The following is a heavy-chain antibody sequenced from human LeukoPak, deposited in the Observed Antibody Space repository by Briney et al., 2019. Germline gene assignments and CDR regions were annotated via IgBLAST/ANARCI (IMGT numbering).Heavy chain of an antibody. V-gene: IGHV3-21*01. Sequence: GGSLRLSCAASGFTFSSYSMNWVRQAPGKGLEWVSSISSSSYIYYADSVKGRFTISRDNAKNSLYLQMNSLRAEDTAVYYCARDKVVVDTIFDYWGQGTLVTVSS. J-gene: IGHJ4*02. CDR3: ARDKVVVDTIFDY. D-gene: IGHD3-22*01. CDR2: ISSSSYI. CDR1: GFTFSSYS.